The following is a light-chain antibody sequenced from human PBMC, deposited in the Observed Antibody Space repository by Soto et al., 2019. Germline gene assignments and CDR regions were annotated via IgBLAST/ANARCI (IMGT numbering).Light chain of an antibody. CDR3: QQRSNWPSVT. J-gene: IGKJ4*01. Sequence: LSQSPATLSLTQWDRDKIYCRASQSITNSLAWYRHQPGQPPRLLIYDASKRATGIPARFIGSGSGTHFTLTISSLEPEDFGLYYCQQRSNWPSVTFGGGTKV. CDR1: QSITNS. CDR2: DAS. V-gene: IGKV3-11*01.